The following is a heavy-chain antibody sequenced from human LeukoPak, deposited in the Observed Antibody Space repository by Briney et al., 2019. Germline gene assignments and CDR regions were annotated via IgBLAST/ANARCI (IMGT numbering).Heavy chain of an antibody. D-gene: IGHD3-10*01. J-gene: IGHJ6*03. V-gene: IGHV3-23*01. CDR3: TKGVAARRSPYCMDV. CDR2: INSGGRVI. CDR1: GFTFSDYA. Sequence: GGSLRLSCAASGFTFSDYAMTWVRQAPGKGLEWVSPINSGGRVIYYAESVRGRFTMSRDDSKNMVYLQVNSVRVEDTALYYCTKGVAARRSPYCMDVWGKGTTVTVSS.